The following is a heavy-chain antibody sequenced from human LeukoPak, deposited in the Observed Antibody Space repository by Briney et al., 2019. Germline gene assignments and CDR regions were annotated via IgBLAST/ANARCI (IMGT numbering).Heavy chain of an antibody. CDR3: ARRFYDSSGFPPKHYYYYYMDV. J-gene: IGHJ6*03. CDR1: GGSFSGYY. Sequence: SETLSLTCAVYGGSFSGYYWSWIRQPPGKGLEWIGEINHSGSTNYNPSLKSRVTISVDTSKNQFSLKLSSVTAADTAVYYCARRFYDSSGFPPKHYYYYYMDVWGKGTTVTVSS. CDR2: INHSGST. D-gene: IGHD3-22*01. V-gene: IGHV4-34*01.